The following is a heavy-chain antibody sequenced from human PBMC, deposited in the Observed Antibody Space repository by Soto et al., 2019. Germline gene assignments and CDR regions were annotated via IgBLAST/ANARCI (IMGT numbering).Heavy chain of an antibody. Sequence: QITLNESGPTLVKPTQPLTLTCTFSGFSLSTRDVGVGWIRQPPGEALEWLGVVYWDEDKTYSPSLKSRLTITKDTSKNQVVLRMTKVDPVDTATYYCAHCRGGVASFWGQGTLVTVSS. CDR2: VYWDEDK. J-gene: IGHJ4*02. D-gene: IGHD3-16*01. V-gene: IGHV2-5*02. CDR1: GFSLSTRDVG. CDR3: AHCRGGVASF.